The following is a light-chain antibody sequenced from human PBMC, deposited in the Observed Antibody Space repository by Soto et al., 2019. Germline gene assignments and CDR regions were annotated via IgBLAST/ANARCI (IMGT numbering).Light chain of an antibody. J-gene: IGKJ2*02. V-gene: IGKV3D-20*02. Sequence: EIVMTQSPATLSVSPGERATLSCRASQSVNSNYLAWYQQKPGQAPRLLIYGISKRATDIPDRFSGSGSGTEFTLTISSLQPEDFATYYCQQRGKWPSTFGPGTKVE. CDR1: QSVNSNY. CDR3: QQRGKWPST. CDR2: GIS.